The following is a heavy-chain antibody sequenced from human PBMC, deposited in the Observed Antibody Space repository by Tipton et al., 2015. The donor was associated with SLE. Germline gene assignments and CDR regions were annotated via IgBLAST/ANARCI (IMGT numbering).Heavy chain of an antibody. CDR3: ARVHNWGEFRDAFDI. CDR1: GYTFTSYD. Sequence: QLVQSGAEVKKPGASVKVSCKASGYTFTSYDINWVRQAPGQGLEWVGWMNPNSGNTGYAQTFQGRVTMTRDTSITTAYMELSSLTSEDTAVYYCARVHNWGEFRDAFDIWGQGTMVTVSS. V-gene: IGHV1-8*01. CDR2: MNPNSGNT. J-gene: IGHJ3*02. D-gene: IGHD7-27*01.